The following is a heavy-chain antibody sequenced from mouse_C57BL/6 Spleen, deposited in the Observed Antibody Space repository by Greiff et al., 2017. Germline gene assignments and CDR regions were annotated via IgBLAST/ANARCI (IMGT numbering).Heavy chain of an antibody. V-gene: IGHV1-15*01. CDR2: IDPETGGT. CDR3: TREDDYLYAMDY. J-gene: IGHJ4*01. D-gene: IGHD2-4*01. Sequence: VKLQQSGAELVRPGASVTLSCKASGYTFTDYEMHWVKQTPVHGLEWIGAIDPETGGTAYNQKFKGKAILTADKSSSTAYMELRSLTSEDSAVYYCTREDDYLYAMDYWGQGTSVTVSS. CDR1: GYTFTDYE.